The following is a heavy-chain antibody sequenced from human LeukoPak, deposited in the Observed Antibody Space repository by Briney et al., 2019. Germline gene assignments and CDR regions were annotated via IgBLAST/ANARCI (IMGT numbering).Heavy chain of an antibody. J-gene: IGHJ4*02. CDR2: LNWNGDDI. Sequence: GGTLRLSCAASGFTFSSYGMSWVRQAPGTGLEWVSGLNWNGDDIRYADSVKGRFTMSRDNAKNILYLQMNSLRVEDTALYYCARDGRQSLGGGNYFHYWGQGTLVTVSS. CDR3: ARDGRQSLGGGNYFHY. CDR1: GFTFSSYG. D-gene: IGHD6-19*01. V-gene: IGHV3-20*04.